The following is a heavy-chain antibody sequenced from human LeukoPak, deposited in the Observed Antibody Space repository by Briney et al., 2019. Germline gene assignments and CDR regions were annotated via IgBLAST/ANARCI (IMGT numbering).Heavy chain of an antibody. CDR3: AGQGGCLGELNY. V-gene: IGHV4-59*01. D-gene: IGHD3-16*01. J-gene: IGHJ4*02. CDR2: ISSSGST. CDR1: GGSISSYF. Sequence: SETLSLTCTVSGGSISSYFWRCIWQTPGKGLEWIGYISSSGSTKYNTSLKSRLTMSLDTSMNQAALMLTSVTAADTTLYYFAGQGGCLGELNYWGQGTLVTVSS.